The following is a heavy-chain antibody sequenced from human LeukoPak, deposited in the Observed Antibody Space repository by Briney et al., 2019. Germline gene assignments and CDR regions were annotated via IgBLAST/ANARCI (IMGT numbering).Heavy chain of an antibody. J-gene: IGHJ4*02. D-gene: IGHD6-19*01. Sequence: PSETLSLTCAVYGGSFSGYYWSWIRQPPGKGLEWIGEINHSGSTNYNPSLKSRVTISVDTSKNQFSLKLSSVTAADTAVYYCARGGPILAVAGRGREFDYWGQGTLVTVSS. CDR2: INHSGST. CDR3: ARGGPILAVAGRGREFDY. V-gene: IGHV4-34*01. CDR1: GGSFSGYY.